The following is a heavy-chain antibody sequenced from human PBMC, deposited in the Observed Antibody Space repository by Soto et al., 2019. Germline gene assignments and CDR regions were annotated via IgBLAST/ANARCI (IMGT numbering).Heavy chain of an antibody. Sequence: ASVKVSCKASGYTFTSYAMHWVRQAPGQRLEWMGWINAGNGNTKYSQKFQGRVTITRDTSASTAYMELSSLRSEDTAVYYCARDGIAATYYYYMDVWGKGTTVTVSS. CDR3: ARDGIAATYYYYMDV. D-gene: IGHD6-13*01. CDR2: INAGNGNT. CDR1: GYTFTSYA. J-gene: IGHJ6*03. V-gene: IGHV1-3*01.